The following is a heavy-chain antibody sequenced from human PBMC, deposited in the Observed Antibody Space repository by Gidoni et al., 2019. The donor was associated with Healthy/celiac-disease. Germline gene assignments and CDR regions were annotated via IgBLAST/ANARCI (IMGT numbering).Heavy chain of an antibody. CDR3: ARDNTEDSGYDFYSWYFDL. D-gene: IGHD5-12*01. CDR1: GGSISSGSYY. Sequence: QVQLQESGPGLVKPSQTLSLTCTVSGGSISSGSYYWSWIRQPAGKGLEWIGRIYTRGSTNYNPSLKSRVTISVDTSKNQFSLKLSSVTAADTAVYYCARDNTEDSGYDFYSWYFDLWGRGTLVTVSS. J-gene: IGHJ2*01. V-gene: IGHV4-61*02. CDR2: IYTRGST.